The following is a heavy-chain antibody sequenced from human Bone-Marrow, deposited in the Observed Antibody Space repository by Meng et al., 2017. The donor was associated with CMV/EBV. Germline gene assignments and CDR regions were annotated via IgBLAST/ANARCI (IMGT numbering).Heavy chain of an antibody. CDR2: MNPNSGNT. J-gene: IGHJ5*02. Sequence: ASVKVSCKASGYTFTSYDINWVRQATGQGLEWMGWMNPNSGNTAYAPKFQGRLTMTRNTSINTAYMDLSSLRSEDTAIYYCTRGRGSTHKGNWFYPCGQGTLVTVSS. CDR3: TRGRGSTHKGNWFYP. D-gene: IGHD3-10*01. V-gene: IGHV1-8*01. CDR1: GYTFTSYD.